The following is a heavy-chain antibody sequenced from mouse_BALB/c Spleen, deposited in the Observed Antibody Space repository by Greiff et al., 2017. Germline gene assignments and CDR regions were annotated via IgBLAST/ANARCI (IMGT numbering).Heavy chain of an antibody. Sequence: QVPLQQSGAELAKPGASVKMSCKASGYTFTSYWMHWVKQRPGQGLEWIGYINPSTGYTEYNQKFKDKATLTADKSSSTAYMQLSSLTSEDSAVYYCARKRPNWVFDYWGQGTTLTVSA. D-gene: IGHD4-1*01. J-gene: IGHJ2*01. CDR2: INPSTGYT. CDR1: GYTFTSYW. V-gene: IGHV1-7*01. CDR3: ARKRPNWVFDY.